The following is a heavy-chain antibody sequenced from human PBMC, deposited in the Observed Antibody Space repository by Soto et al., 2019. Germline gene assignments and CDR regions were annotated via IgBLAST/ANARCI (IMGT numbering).Heavy chain of an antibody. V-gene: IGHV3-23*01. CDR3: ARDRQPDGIWTFDF. D-gene: IGHD2-15*01. J-gene: IGHJ4*02. CDR2: ITDSGGDT. CDR1: GFTFSSYA. Sequence: GGSLRLSCSASGFTFSSYAMHWVRQAPGKGLEWVSAITDSGGDTYHADSVKGRFTISRDNSKNMLFLQMNSLGVEDAAVYYCARDRQPDGIWTFDFWGRGAQVTVSS.